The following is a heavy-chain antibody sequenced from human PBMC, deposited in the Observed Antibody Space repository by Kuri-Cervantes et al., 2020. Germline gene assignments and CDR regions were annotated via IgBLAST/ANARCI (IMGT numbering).Heavy chain of an antibody. D-gene: IGHD7-27*01. V-gene: IGHV3-7*04. CDR1: GFTFSDYY. CDR3: AKERLGRGFDY. J-gene: IGHJ4*02. Sequence: GESLKISCAASGFTFSDYYMSWIRQAPGKGLEWVANIKGDGSEKYYVDSVKGRFTISRDNARNSLYLRMDSLRVEDTALYYCAKERLGRGFDYWGQGALVTVSS. CDR2: IKGDGSEK.